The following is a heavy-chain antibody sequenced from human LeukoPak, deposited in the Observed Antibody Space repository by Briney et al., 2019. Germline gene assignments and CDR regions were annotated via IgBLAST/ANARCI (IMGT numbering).Heavy chain of an antibody. D-gene: IGHD6-13*01. V-gene: IGHV4-31*03. CDR2: IYYSGST. Sequence: SETLSLTCTVFGGSISSGGYYWSWIRQHPGKGLEWIGYIYYSGSTYYNPSLKSRVTISVDTSKNQFSLKLSSVTAADTAVYYCARVAAAGPFDYWGQGTLVTVSS. J-gene: IGHJ4*02. CDR1: GGSISSGGYY. CDR3: ARVAAAGPFDY.